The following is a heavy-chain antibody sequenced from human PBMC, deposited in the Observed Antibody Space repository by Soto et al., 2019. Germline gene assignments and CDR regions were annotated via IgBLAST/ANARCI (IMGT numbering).Heavy chain of an antibody. J-gene: IGHJ6*02. D-gene: IGHD6-6*01. CDR1: GDSISRGGYS. CDR3: ARGSSSYYDYGMDV. Sequence: LSLTCAVSGDSISRGGYSWTWIRQPPGKALEWIVNIYDSGSTSYNPSLKSRVTMSVDTSKNQFSLKLTSVTAADTAVYFCARGSSSYYDYGMDVWGQGITVTVSS. V-gene: IGHV4-30-2*01. CDR2: IYDSGST.